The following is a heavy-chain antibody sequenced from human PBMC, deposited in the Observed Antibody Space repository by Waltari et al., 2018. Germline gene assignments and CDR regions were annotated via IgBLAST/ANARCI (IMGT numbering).Heavy chain of an antibody. CDR3: TRGGDDSSWYWRN. Sequence: EVQLVESGGALVQPGGSLRLSCVASGFTFSRYWMSWVRQAPGKGLEWVANINLDGGEKYYGDSVRGRFDISRENAKNSLYLQMNNLRAEDTAVYYCTRGGDDSSWYWRNWGQGTLVTVSS. CDR2: INLDGGEK. D-gene: IGHD6-13*01. J-gene: IGHJ4*02. CDR1: GFTFSRYW. V-gene: IGHV3-7*01.